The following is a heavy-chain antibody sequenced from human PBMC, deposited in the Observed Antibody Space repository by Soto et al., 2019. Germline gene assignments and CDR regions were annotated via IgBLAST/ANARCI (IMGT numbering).Heavy chain of an antibody. V-gene: IGHV3-23*01. Sequence: GGSLRLSCAASGFTFSSYAMSWVRQAPGKGLEWVSAISGSGGSTYYADSVKGRCTISKDNSKNTLYLQMNSLRAVDKSVYYCAKFSSGYNDDAFDIWGQGTMVTVSS. CDR1: GFTFSSYA. CDR2: ISGSGGST. J-gene: IGHJ3*02. D-gene: IGHD3-22*01. CDR3: AKFSSGYNDDAFDI.